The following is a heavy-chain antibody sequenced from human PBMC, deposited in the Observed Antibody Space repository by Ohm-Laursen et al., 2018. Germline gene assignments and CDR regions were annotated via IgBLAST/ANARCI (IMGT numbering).Heavy chain of an antibody. CDR2: IYSGGRT. V-gene: IGHV4-59*01. J-gene: IGHJ3*02. CDR3: ARAEAFSADDSYAFDI. D-gene: IGHD5-12*01. Sequence: PSETLSLTRIVSGDSISTYYWTWIRQPPGKGLEWIGYIYSGGRTNYNPSLKSRVTISVDTSKNQFSLRLTSVTAADTAVYYCARAEAFSADDSYAFDIWGQGTMVTVSS. CDR1: GDSISTYY.